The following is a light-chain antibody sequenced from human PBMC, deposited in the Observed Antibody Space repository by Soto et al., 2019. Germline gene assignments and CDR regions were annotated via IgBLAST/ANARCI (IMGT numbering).Light chain of an antibody. CDR1: SSDVGGYNY. J-gene: IGLJ1*01. V-gene: IGLV2-14*01. CDR3: SSYTSSSLYV. CDR2: DVS. Sequence: QSALTQPASVSGSPGQSITISCTGTSSDVGGYNYVSWYQQHPGKAPKLMIYDVSNRPSGVSNRFSGSKSGNTASLTISGLQAEDEDDYYCSSYTSSSLYVFGNGTKLTVL.